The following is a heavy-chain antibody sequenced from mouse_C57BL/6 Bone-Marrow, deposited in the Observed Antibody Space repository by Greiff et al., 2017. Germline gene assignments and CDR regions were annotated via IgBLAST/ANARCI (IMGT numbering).Heavy chain of an antibody. J-gene: IGHJ1*03. CDR3: ARPYYSNGWCFDV. CDR2: IYPGSGST. Sequence: QVQLQQPGAELVKPGASVKMSCKASGYTFTSYWITWVKQRPGQGLEWIGDIYPGSGSTNYNEKFKSKATLTVDTSSSTAYMQLSSLTSEDSAVYDCARPYYSNGWCFDVWGTGTTVTVSA. CDR1: GYTFTSYW. D-gene: IGHD2-5*01. V-gene: IGHV1-55*01.